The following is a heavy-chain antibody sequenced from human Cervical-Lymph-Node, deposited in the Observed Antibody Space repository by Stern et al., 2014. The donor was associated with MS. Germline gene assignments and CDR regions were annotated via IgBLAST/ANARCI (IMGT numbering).Heavy chain of an antibody. CDR3: MGVGDAMHV. CDR2: MSFVGGNK. Sequence: VQLVESGGGVVQPGRSLTLSCAASGFSLSNSAMHWVRQAQGKGLEWVAVMSFVGGNKKYGDSVKGRFSISRDMANNTLFLQMNSLRLEDTAVYYCMGVGDAMHVWGQGTTVIVSS. J-gene: IGHJ6*02. CDR1: GFSLSNSA. V-gene: IGHV3-30*03.